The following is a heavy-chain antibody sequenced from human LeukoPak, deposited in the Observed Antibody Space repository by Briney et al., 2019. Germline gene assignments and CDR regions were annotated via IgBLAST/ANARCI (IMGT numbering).Heavy chain of an antibody. J-gene: IGHJ4*02. V-gene: IGHV3-13*01. CDR3: ARANGGYSYGIDY. D-gene: IGHD5-18*01. CDR1: GFTFSSYD. Sequence: GGSLRLSCAASGFTFSSYDMHWVRQATGKGLEWVSAIGTAGDTYYSGSVKGRFTISRENAKNSLYLQMNSLRAGDTAVYYCARANGGYSYGIDYWGQGTLVTVSS. CDR2: IGTAGDT.